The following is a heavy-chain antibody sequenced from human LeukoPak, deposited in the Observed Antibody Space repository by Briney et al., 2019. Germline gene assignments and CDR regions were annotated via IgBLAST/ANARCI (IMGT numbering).Heavy chain of an antibody. CDR3: ARDYYGSGSPDY. Sequence: GASVKVSCKASGYTFTSYYMHWVRQAPGQGLEWMGIINPSGGSTSYAQKFQGRVTITADESTSTAYMELSSLRSEDTAVYYCARDYYGSGSPDYWGQGTLVTVSS. D-gene: IGHD3-10*01. V-gene: IGHV1-46*01. CDR2: INPSGGST. J-gene: IGHJ4*02. CDR1: GYTFTSYY.